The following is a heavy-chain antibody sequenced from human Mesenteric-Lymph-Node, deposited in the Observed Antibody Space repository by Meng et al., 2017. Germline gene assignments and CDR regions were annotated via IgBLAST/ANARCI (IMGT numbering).Heavy chain of an antibody. CDR1: GRSFRNHA. CDR2: ILYDGSHK. Sequence: RGGAGGGGGQRGRSLGLSLAVPGRSFRNHAMHWVRQAPGKGLEWVAVILYDGSHKDYADSVKGRFTISRDNSQNTLYLQMDSLRAEDTAVYYCARDYNDGAGRFDYWGQGTLVTVSS. V-gene: IGHV3-30*01. J-gene: IGHJ4*02. CDR3: ARDYNDGAGRFDY. D-gene: IGHD3-22*01.